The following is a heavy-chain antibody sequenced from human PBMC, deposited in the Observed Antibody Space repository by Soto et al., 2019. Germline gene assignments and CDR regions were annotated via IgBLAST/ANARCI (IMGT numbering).Heavy chain of an antibody. CDR3: AKDYLGSSGMFEY. Sequence: EVQLLESGGGLVQPGGSLRLSCAASGFTFSNYAMSWVRHIPGKGLEWVSGITDGGGATYYADSVRGRFTISRDNSKNTLYMQMNGRRAEDTALYYCAKDYLGSSGMFEYWGQGTLVTVSS. J-gene: IGHJ4*02. D-gene: IGHD3-22*01. CDR1: GFTFSNYA. V-gene: IGHV3-23*01. CDR2: ITDGGGAT.